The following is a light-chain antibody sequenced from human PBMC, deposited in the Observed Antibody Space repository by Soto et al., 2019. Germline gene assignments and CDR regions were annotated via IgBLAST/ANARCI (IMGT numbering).Light chain of an antibody. Sequence: EIVLTQSPATLSLSPGERVTLSCRASQSVSSYLAWYQQKPGQAPRLLIYDASKRATGIPPRFSGRGSGTDFSLTISSLEPEDFAVYYCQQRSDWPVTFGTGLTVDFK. CDR2: DAS. CDR1: QSVSSY. J-gene: IGKJ3*01. V-gene: IGKV3-11*01. CDR3: QQRSDWPVT.